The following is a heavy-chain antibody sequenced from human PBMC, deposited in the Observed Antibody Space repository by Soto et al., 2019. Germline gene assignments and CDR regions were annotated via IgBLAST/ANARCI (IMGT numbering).Heavy chain of an antibody. V-gene: IGHV4-39*01. Sequence: SETLSLTCTVSGGSISSGSFYWGWIRQPPGKGLEWIGSIYYTRNTYYNPSLKSRVTISVDSSKYQFSLKLSSVTAADTAVYYCARHWEQWLGYIDYWGQGTLVTVSS. CDR2: IYYTRNT. CDR3: ARHWEQWLGYIDY. J-gene: IGHJ4*02. CDR1: GGSISSGSFY. D-gene: IGHD6-19*01.